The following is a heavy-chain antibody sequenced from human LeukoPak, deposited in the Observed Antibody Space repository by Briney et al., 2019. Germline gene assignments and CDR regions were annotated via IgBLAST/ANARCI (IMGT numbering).Heavy chain of an antibody. CDR1: GFPFSSYA. V-gene: IGHV3-23*01. J-gene: IGHJ2*01. Sequence: GGSLRLSCAASGFPFSSYAMSWFRQAPGKGLEWVSSISGRGDRTYYADSVKGRFTISRDDSRTTVYLQMNSLRAEDTAVYHCARNGCSSTNCYIFLGDWYFDLWGRGTVVSVSS. CDR3: ARNGCSSTNCYIFLGDWYFDL. D-gene: IGHD2-2*01. CDR2: ISGRGDRT.